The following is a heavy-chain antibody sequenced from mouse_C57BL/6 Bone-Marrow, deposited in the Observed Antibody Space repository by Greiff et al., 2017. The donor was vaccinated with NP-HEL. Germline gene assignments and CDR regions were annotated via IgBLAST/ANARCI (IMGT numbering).Heavy chain of an antibody. V-gene: IGHV14-4*01. CDR3: AGYYGDY. Sequence: VQLQQSGAELVRPGASVKLSCTASGFNFKDDYMHWVKQRPEQGLEWIGWIDPENGDTEYASKFQGKATITADTSSNTAYLQLSSLTSEDTAVYYCAGYYGDYWGKGTTLTVSS. J-gene: IGHJ2*01. CDR2: IDPENGDT. CDR1: GFNFKDDY.